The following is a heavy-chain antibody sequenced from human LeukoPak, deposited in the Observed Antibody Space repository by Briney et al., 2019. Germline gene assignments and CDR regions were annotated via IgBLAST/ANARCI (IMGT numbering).Heavy chain of an antibody. Sequence: PSETLSLTCTVSGGSISSHYWSWIRQPPGKGLEGIGYIYYSGSTNYNPSLKSRVTISVDTSKNQFSLKLSSVTAADTAVYYCAATGYCSSTSCYDAFDIWGQGTMVTVSS. CDR3: AATGYCSSTSCYDAFDI. CDR2: IYYSGST. D-gene: IGHD2-2*01. CDR1: GGSISSHY. J-gene: IGHJ3*02. V-gene: IGHV4-59*11.